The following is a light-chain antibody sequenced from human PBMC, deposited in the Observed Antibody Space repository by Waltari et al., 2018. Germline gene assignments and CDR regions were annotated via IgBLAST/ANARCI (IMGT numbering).Light chain of an antibody. CDR1: QRVLYSSNNKNY. CDR3: QQYYSGPFT. J-gene: IGKJ5*01. V-gene: IGKV4-1*01. Sequence: DIVMTQSPDSLAVSLGERATINCKSSQRVLYSSNNKNYLAWYQQKPGQPPKLLIYWASTRESGVPDRLTGSGSGTDFTLTISSLQAEDVAVYYCQQYYSGPFTFGQGTRLEIK. CDR2: WAS.